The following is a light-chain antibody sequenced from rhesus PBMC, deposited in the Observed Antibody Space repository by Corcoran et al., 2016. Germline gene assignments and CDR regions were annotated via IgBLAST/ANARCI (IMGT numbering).Light chain of an antibody. CDR3: QQYSNWPWT. V-gene: IGKV3-42*03. Sequence: EIVLTQSPATLSLSPGERATLSCRASQSVSRSLAWYQPKPGQAPRLLIYDASSRATGVPDRFSGSGSGTDFTLTISSLEPEKFARYYCQQYSNWPWTFGQGTRVEIK. CDR2: DAS. J-gene: IGKJ1*01. CDR1: QSVSRS.